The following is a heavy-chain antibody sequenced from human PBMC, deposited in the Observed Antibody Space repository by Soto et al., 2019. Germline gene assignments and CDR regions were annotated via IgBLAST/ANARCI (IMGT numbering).Heavy chain of an antibody. J-gene: IGHJ6*02. CDR3: ARARPYCSGGSCYSPGDFYYYYYGMDV. D-gene: IGHD2-15*01. Sequence: SQTLSLTCAISGDSVSSNSAAWNWIRQSPSRGLEWLGRTYYRSKWYNDYAVSVKSRITINPDTSRNQFSLQLNSVTPEDTAVYYCARARPYCSGGSCYSPGDFYYYYYGMDVWGRGTTVTVS. V-gene: IGHV6-1*01. CDR2: TYYRSKWYN. CDR1: GDSVSSNSAA.